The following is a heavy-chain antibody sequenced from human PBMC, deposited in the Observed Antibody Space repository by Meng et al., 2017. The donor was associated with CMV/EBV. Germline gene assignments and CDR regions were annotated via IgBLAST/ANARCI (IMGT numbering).Heavy chain of an antibody. CDR3: AKDLTYYDFWSGYYPAYYYGMDV. D-gene: IGHD3-3*01. CDR2: IYSGGST. J-gene: IGHJ6*02. CDR1: GFTVSSNY. V-gene: IGHV3-53*01. Sequence: GESLKISCAASGFTVSSNYMSWVRQAPGKGLEWVSVIYSGGSTYYADSVKGRFTISRDNSKNTLYLQMNSLRAEDTAVYYCAKDLTYYDFWSGYYPAYYYGMDVWGQGTTVTVSS.